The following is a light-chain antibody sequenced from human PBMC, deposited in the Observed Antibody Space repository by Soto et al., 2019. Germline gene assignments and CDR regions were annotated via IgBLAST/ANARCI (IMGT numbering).Light chain of an antibody. Sequence: QSVLTQPASVSGSPGQSITISRTGTSSDVGGYNYVSWYQQHPGKAPKLMIYEVSNRPSGVSNRFSGSKSGNTASLTISGLQAEDEADYYCGSYTSSSTRVFGTGTKVTVL. CDR1: SSDVGGYNY. J-gene: IGLJ1*01. CDR2: EVS. CDR3: GSYTSSSTRV. V-gene: IGLV2-14*01.